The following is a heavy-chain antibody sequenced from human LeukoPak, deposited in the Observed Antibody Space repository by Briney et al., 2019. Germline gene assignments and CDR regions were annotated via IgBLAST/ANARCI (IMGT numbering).Heavy chain of an antibody. CDR3: ARDSCSGGSCYSSVWYFDL. CDR2: IYTSGST. V-gene: IGHV4-61*02. D-gene: IGHD2-15*01. CDR1: GGSISSGSYY. J-gene: IGHJ2*01. Sequence: SETLPLTCTVSGGSISSGSYYWSWIRQPAGKGLEWIGRIYTSGSTNYNPSLKSRVTISVDTSKNQFSLKLSSVTAADTAVYYCARDSCSGGSCYSSVWYFDLWGRGTLVTVSS.